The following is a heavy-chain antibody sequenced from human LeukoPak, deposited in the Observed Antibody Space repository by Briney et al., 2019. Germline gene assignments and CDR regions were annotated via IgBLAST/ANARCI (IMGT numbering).Heavy chain of an antibody. V-gene: IGHV1-3*01. CDR2: INAGNGNT. J-gene: IGHJ6*02. CDR3: ARGAKVTMVRGVISYYYYGMDV. D-gene: IGHD3-10*01. CDR1: GYTFTSYA. Sequence: ASVKVSCKASGYTFTSYAMHWVRRAPGQRLEWMGWINAGNGNTKYSQKFQGRVTITRDTSASTAYMELSSLRSEDTAVYYCARGAKVTMVRGVISYYYYGMDVWGQGTTVTVSS.